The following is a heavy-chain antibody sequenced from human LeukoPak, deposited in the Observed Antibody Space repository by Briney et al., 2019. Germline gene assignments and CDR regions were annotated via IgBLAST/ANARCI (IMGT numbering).Heavy chain of an antibody. CDR3: ARDRGRDGYNYLDY. CDR1: GGTFSSYA. V-gene: IGHV1-69*01. CDR2: IIPIFGTA. D-gene: IGHD5-24*01. J-gene: IGHJ4*02. Sequence: GASVKVSCKASGGTFSSYAISWVRQAPGQGLEWMGGIIPIFGTASYAQKFQGRVTITADESTSTAYMELSSLRSEDTAVYYCARDRGRDGYNYLDYWGQGTLVTVSS.